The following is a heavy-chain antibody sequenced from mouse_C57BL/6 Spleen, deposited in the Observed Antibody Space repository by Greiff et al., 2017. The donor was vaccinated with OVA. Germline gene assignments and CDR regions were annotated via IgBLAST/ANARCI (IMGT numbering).Heavy chain of an antibody. D-gene: IGHD4-1*01. J-gene: IGHJ2*01. CDR1: GYTFTEYT. CDR3: ERNEEGTGDFDY. V-gene: IGHV1-62-2*01. CDR2: FYPGSGSI. Sequence: VQLQQSGAELVKPGASVKLSCQASGYTFTEYTIHWVKQRSGPGLEWIGWFYPGSGSIKYNEKFKDKATLTADKSSSTGYMELSRLTSEDSAVYFGERNEEGTGDFDYWGQGTTLTVSS.